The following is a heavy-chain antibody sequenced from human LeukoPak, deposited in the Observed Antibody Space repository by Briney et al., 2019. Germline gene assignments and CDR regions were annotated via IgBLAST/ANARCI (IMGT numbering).Heavy chain of an antibody. CDR1: GGSISSSSYY. D-gene: IGHD6-13*01. J-gene: IGHJ4*02. CDR3: ARQGDLRYSSRTGHFDY. CDR2: IYYTEST. Sequence: TSETLSLTCTVSGGSISSSSYYWGWIRQPPGKGLEWIGSIYYTESTYYSPSLKSRVIISVDTSKNQFFLKLYSVTAADTAVYYCARQGDLRYSSRTGHFDYWGQGMLVTVSS. V-gene: IGHV4-39*01.